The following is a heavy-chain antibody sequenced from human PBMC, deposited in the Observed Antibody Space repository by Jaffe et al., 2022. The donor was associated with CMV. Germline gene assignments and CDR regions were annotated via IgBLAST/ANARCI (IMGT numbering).Heavy chain of an antibody. CDR1: GFTFSSYW. D-gene: IGHD5-18*01. J-gene: IGHJ6*02. CDR2: INSDGSST. Sequence: EVQLVESGGGLVQPGGSLRLSCAASGFTFSSYWMHWVRQAPGKGLVWVSRINSDGSSTSYADSVKGRFTISRDNAKNTLYLQMNSLRAEDTAVYYCARGDSYGPDYYYYYGMDVWGQGTTVTVSS. V-gene: IGHV3-74*01. CDR3: ARGDSYGPDYYYYYGMDV.